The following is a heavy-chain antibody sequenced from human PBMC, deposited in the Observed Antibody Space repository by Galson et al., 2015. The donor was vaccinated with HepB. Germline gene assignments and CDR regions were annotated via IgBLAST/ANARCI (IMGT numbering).Heavy chain of an antibody. CDR2: ISTSSSYI. D-gene: IGHD7-27*01. Sequence: SLRLSCAASGFSFNSYNMNWVRQAPGKGLEWVASISTSSSYIYYADSVKGRFTISRDNAKNSLYLQMNSLRVEDTAVYYCARDPPLGTPFDYWGQGTLLTVSS. CDR3: ARDPPLGTPFDY. CDR1: GFSFNSYN. J-gene: IGHJ4*02. V-gene: IGHV3-21*01.